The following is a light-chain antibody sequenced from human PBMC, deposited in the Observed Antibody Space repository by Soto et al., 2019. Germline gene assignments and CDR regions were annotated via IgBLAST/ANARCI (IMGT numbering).Light chain of an antibody. CDR1: QSVSSNS. CDR2: GAS. CDR3: QLYGTSPGFT. Sequence: EIVLTQSPGTLSLSPGERATLSCRASQSVSSNSLAWYQQKPGQAPRLLIYGASSRATGIPDRFTGSGSGTDFALTISRLEPEDFAVYYCQLYGTSPGFTFGPGTKVEIK. V-gene: IGKV3-20*01. J-gene: IGKJ3*01.